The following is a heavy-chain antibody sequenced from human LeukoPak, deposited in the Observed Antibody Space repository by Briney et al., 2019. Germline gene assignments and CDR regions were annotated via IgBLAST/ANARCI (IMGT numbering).Heavy chain of an antibody. CDR2: INPNSGGT. CDR3: ARSKPVNCTNGVCRMREGGANYYMDV. CDR1: GYTFTGYY. V-gene: IGHV1-2*02. D-gene: IGHD2-8*01. Sequence: GASVKVSCKASGYTFTGYYMHWVRQAPGQGLEWMGWINPNSGGTNYAQKLQGRVTMTRDTSISTAYMELSRLRSDDTAVYYCARSKPVNCTNGVCRMREGGANYYMDVWGKGTTVTVSS. J-gene: IGHJ6*03.